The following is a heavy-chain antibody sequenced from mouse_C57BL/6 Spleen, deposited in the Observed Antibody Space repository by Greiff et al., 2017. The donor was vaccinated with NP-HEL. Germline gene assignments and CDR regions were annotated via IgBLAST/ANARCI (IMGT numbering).Heavy chain of an antibody. J-gene: IGHJ2*01. CDR1: GYTFTDYE. Sequence: VKLMESGAELVRPGASVTLSCKASGYTFTDYEMHWVKQTPVHGLEWIGAIDPETGGTAYNQKFKGKAILTADKSSSTAYMELRSLTSEDSAVYYCTNYYGSSYFDYWGQGTTLTVSS. V-gene: IGHV1-15*01. CDR3: TNYYGSSYFDY. D-gene: IGHD1-1*01. CDR2: IDPETGGT.